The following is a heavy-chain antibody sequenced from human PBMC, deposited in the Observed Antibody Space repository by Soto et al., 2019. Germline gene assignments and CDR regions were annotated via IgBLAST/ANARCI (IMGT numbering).Heavy chain of an antibody. Sequence: GGSLRLSCAASGFTFSSYAMTWVRQAPGKGLEWVSTISGTCGNTYYADSVKGRFTISRDNSKNTVYLQMNSLRAEDTAVYYCVKAVYLLDFDYWGHGTLVTVSS. CDR2: ISGTCGNT. V-gene: IGHV3-23*01. D-gene: IGHD1-20*01. J-gene: IGHJ4*01. CDR3: VKAVYLLDFDY. CDR1: GFTFSSYA.